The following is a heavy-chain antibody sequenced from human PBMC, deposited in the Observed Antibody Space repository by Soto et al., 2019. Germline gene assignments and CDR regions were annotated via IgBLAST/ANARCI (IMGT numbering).Heavy chain of an antibody. Sequence: QVQLVQSGAEVKKPGASVKVSCKASGYTFTNFGISWVRQAPGQGLEWMGWISAYNGNTNHAQNFQGRVTRTTVTSTTTAYLEPRSLRSDDTAVYSGARWGTPIDYGGQGTLVTVSS. J-gene: IGHJ4*02. CDR1: GYTFTNFG. D-gene: IGHD3-16*01. V-gene: IGHV1-18*01. CDR3: ARWGTPIDY. CDR2: ISAYNGNT.